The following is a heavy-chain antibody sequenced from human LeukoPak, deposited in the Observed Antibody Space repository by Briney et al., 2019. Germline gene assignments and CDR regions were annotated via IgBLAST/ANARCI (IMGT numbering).Heavy chain of an antibody. Sequence: KPSETLPLTCTVSGGSISGYYWSWIRQPPGKGLEWIGCIYCSGSTNYNPSLKSRVTISGDTSRNQFSLRLSSVTAADTAVYFCARRNYGDYDHYFDYWGQGILVTVSS. CDR1: GGSISGYY. V-gene: IGHV4-59*08. CDR2: IYCSGST. CDR3: ARRNYGDYDHYFDY. J-gene: IGHJ4*02. D-gene: IGHD4-17*01.